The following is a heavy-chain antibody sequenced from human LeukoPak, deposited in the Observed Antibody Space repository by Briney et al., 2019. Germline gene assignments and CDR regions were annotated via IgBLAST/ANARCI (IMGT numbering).Heavy chain of an antibody. J-gene: IGHJ5*02. CDR3: ARLPSGSWYYDWFDP. Sequence: RGESLKISCKGSGYSFTSYWIGWVRQMPGKGLEWMGIIYPGDSDTRYSPSFQGQVTISADKSISTAYLQWSSLKASDTAMYCCARLPSGSWYYDWFDPWGQGTLVTVSS. D-gene: IGHD6-13*01. V-gene: IGHV5-51*01. CDR1: GYSFTSYW. CDR2: IYPGDSDT.